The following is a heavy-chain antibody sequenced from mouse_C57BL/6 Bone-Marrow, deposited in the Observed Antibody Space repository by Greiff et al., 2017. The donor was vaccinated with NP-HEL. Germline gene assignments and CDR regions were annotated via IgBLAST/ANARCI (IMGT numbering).Heavy chain of an antibody. Sequence: EVKLQESGPVLVKPGASVKMSCKASGYTFTDYYMNWVKQSHGKSLEWIGVINPYNGGTSYNQKFKGKATLTVDKSSSTAYMELNSLTSEDSAVYYCARRGIYDYVWFAYWGQGTLVTVSA. CDR1: GYTFTDYY. CDR2: INPYNGGT. J-gene: IGHJ3*01. CDR3: ARRGIYDYVWFAY. V-gene: IGHV1-19*01. D-gene: IGHD2-4*01.